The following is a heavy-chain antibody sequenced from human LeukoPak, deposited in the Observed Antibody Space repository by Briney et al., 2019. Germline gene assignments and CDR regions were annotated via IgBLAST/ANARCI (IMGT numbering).Heavy chain of an antibody. CDR3: ARDEKHGPSSSWYEYYFDY. J-gene: IGHJ4*02. CDR1: GGTFSSYA. V-gene: IGHV1-69*13. D-gene: IGHD6-13*01. CDR2: IIPIFGTA. Sequence: SVKVSCKASGGTFSSYAISWVRQAPGQGLEWMGGIIPIFGTANYAQKFQGRVMITADESTSTAYMELSSLRSEDTAVYYCARDEKHGPSSSWYEYYFDYWGQGTLVTVSS.